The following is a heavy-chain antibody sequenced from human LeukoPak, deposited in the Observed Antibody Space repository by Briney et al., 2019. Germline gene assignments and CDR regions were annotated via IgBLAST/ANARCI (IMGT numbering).Heavy chain of an antibody. D-gene: IGHD4-11*01. CDR1: GGSFSGYY. Sequence: SETLSLTCAVYGGSFSGYYWSWIRQPPGKGLEWIGEINHSGTTNYNPSLKSRVTISVDTSKNQFSLKLSSVTAADTAVYYCARGNSNYYYMDVWGKGTTVTVSS. CDR2: INHSGTT. V-gene: IGHV4-34*01. J-gene: IGHJ6*03. CDR3: ARGNSNYYYMDV.